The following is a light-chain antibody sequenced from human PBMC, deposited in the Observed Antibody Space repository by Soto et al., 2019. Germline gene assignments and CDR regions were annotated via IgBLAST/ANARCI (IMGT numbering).Light chain of an antibody. CDR2: ADN. Sequence: QSVLTQTPSVSGAPGQKITMSCTGSSSNIGAGYDVHWYQQIPGAAPRLLIYADNNRPSGVPDRFSASKSGTSASLAITGLQGEDEANYYCCSYAGIYTLVFGGGTKVTVL. J-gene: IGLJ2*01. CDR1: SSNIGAGYD. V-gene: IGLV1-40*01. CDR3: CSYAGIYTLV.